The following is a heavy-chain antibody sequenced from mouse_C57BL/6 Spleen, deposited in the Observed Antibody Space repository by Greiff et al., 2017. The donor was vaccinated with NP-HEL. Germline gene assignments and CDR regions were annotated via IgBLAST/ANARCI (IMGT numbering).Heavy chain of an antibody. CDR1: GYSITSGYD. V-gene: IGHV3-1*01. CDR2: ISYSGST. Sequence: EVKLVESGPGMVKPSQSLSLTCTVTGYSITSGYDWHWIRHFPGNKLEWMGYISYSGSTNYNPSLKSRISITHDKSKNHFFLKLNSVTTEDTATYYCARAGYCSYDGIMDYWGQGTSVTVSS. D-gene: IGHD2-12*01. J-gene: IGHJ4*01. CDR3: ARAGYCSYDGIMDY.